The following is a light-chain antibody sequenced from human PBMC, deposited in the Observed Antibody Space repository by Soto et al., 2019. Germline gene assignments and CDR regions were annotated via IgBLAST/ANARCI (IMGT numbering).Light chain of an antibody. J-gene: IGKJ1*01. CDR3: QQHNNWPPT. V-gene: IGKV3-15*01. CDR1: QSVSSN. Sequence: EIVMTQSPVTLSVSPGERATISCRASQSVSSNLAWYQQKPGQAPRLLIYGASTRATGGPARFSGSGSGTEFTLTISSLQSEDFAVYYCQQHNNWPPTFGQGTKVDIK. CDR2: GAS.